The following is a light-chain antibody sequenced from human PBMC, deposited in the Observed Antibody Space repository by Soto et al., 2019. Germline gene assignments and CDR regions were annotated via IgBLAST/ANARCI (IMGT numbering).Light chain of an antibody. CDR3: QQRSNGFT. CDR1: QTVGSY. CDR2: DAS. Sequence: EIVLTQSPATLSLSPGERATLSCRASQTVGSYLAWYQQKPGRAPRLLIYDASNRATGIPARFSGSGSGTDFTLTISSLEPEDFAVYYCQQRSNGFTFGPGTKVDIK. V-gene: IGKV3-11*01. J-gene: IGKJ3*01.